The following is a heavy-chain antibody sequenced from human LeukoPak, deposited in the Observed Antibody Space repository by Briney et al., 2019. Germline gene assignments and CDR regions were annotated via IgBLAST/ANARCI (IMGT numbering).Heavy chain of an antibody. V-gene: IGHV4-59*13. J-gene: IGHJ4*02. CDR3: ARERQNFYGSGNYYNVIDD. Sequence: PLETLSLTCTVSGVSIRRYYWSWIRQPPGKGLEWSGTIYYSGSTNYNPSLKSRVTISVDSSNSRFSLRLSSVTAEDTAVYFCARERQNFYGSGNYYNVIDDCGQGTLVTVSS. D-gene: IGHD3-10*01. CDR1: GVSIRRYY. CDR2: IYYSGST.